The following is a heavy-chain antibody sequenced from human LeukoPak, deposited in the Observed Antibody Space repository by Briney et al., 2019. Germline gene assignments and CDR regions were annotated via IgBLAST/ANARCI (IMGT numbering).Heavy chain of an antibody. CDR1: GGSISSYY. CDR2: IYTSGST. CDR3: ARGGTSSSWLRPTDWFDP. J-gene: IGHJ5*02. D-gene: IGHD6-13*01. Sequence: KASETLSLTCTVSGGSISSYYWSWIRQPAGKGLEWIGRIYTSGSTNYNPSLKSRVTMSVDTSKNQFSLKLSSVTAADTAVYYCARGGTSSSWLRPTDWFDPWGQGTLVTVSS. V-gene: IGHV4-4*07.